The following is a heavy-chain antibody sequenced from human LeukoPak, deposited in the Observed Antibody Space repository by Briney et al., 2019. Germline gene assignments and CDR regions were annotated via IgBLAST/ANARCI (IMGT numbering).Heavy chain of an antibody. CDR3: ARATHYYYYMDV. CDR2: IYTSGST. V-gene: IGHV4-4*09. J-gene: IGHJ6*03. CDR1: GGSISSYY. D-gene: IGHD5-12*01. Sequence: SETLSLTCTVSGGSISSYYWSWIRQPLGKGLEWIGYIYTSGSTNYNPSLKSRVTISVDTSKNQFSLKLSSVTAADTAVYYCARATHYYYYMDVWGKGTTVTVSS.